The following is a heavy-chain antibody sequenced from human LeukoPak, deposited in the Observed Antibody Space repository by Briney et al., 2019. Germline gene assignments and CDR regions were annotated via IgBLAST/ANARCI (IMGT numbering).Heavy chain of an antibody. CDR1: GFTFSNAW. V-gene: IGHV3-15*01. J-gene: IGHJ5*02. CDR2: VRSETDGGTT. Sequence: GGSLRLSCAASGFTFSNAWMSWVRQAPGKGLEWVSRVRSETDGGTTDYAAPVQGRFTISRDDSKNTLYLQMNSLETDDTAVYYFSPLSYAGAPTWGQGTLVTVSS. D-gene: IGHD2-2*01. CDR3: SPLSYAGAPT.